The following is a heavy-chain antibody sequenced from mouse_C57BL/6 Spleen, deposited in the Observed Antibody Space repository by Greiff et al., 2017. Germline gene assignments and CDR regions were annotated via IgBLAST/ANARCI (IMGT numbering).Heavy chain of an antibody. D-gene: IGHD2-5*01. J-gene: IGHJ3*01. CDR2: INPNNGGT. CDR1: GYTFTDYN. CDR3: ARVGYSNYECAY. Sequence: VQLQQSGPELVKPGASVKIPCKASGYTFTDYNMDWVKQSHGKSLEWIGDINPNNGGTIYNQKFKGKATLTVDKSSSTAYMELRSLTSEYTAGYYCARVGYSNYECAYWGQGTLVTVSA. V-gene: IGHV1-18*01.